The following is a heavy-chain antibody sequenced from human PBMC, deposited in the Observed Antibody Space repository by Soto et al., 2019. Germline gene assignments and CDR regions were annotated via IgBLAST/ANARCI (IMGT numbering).Heavy chain of an antibody. CDR3: TTSNLGVDF. Sequence: CAASGLIFSDVWMTWVRQAPGKGLEWVGRIKTKPDDGTIDYAAPVRGRFTISRDDSKNTLYLQMTSLTPDDTGVYYCTTSNLGVDFWGPGTLVTVSS. CDR2: IKTKPDDGTI. J-gene: IGHJ4*02. V-gene: IGHV3-15*01. D-gene: IGHD1-1*01. CDR1: GLIFSDVW.